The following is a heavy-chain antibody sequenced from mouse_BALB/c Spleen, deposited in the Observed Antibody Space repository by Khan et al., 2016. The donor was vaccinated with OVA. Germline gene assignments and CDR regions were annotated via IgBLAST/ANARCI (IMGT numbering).Heavy chain of an antibody. CDR3: VRRRQYGIVAY. CDR1: GYTFTTYW. V-gene: IGHV1-7*01. CDR2: IDPSTGYT. J-gene: IGHJ3*01. D-gene: IGHD2-1*01. Sequence: QVRLQQSGAELAKPGASVKMSCKASGYTFTTYWMHWVKQRPGQGLEWIGYIDPSTGYTEYNQKFKDKATLTTDKSSSTAYMQLSSLTSEDSAVFNCVRRRQYGIVAYWGQWTQVTVSA.